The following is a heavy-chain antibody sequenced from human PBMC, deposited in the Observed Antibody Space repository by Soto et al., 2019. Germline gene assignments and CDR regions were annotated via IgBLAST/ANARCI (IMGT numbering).Heavy chain of an antibody. V-gene: IGHV3-21*01. CDR3: ARDPGTRSYYYMDV. CDR1: GFTFSSYS. Sequence: EVQLVESGGGLVKPGGSLRLSCAASGFTFSSYSKNWVRQAPGKGLEWVSSISSSSSYIYYADSVKGRFTISRDNAKNSLYLQMNSLRAEDTAVYYCARDPGTRSYYYMDVWGKGTTVTVSS. D-gene: IGHD1-26*01. CDR2: ISSSSSYI. J-gene: IGHJ6*03.